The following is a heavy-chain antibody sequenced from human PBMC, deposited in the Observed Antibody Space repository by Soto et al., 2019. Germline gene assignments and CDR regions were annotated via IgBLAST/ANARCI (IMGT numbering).Heavy chain of an antibody. CDR1: GFTFSSYA. CDR2: ISYDGSNK. J-gene: IGHJ3*02. D-gene: IGHD1-26*01. Sequence: QVQLVESGGGVVQPGRSLRLSCAASGFTFSSYAMHWVRQAPGKGLEWVAVISYDGSNKYYADSVKGRFTISRDNSKNTLDLQMNSLRAEDTAVYYCARAPPSGIVGPTYLGGDAFDIWGQGSMVTVSS. V-gene: IGHV3-30-3*01. CDR3: ARAPPSGIVGPTYLGGDAFDI.